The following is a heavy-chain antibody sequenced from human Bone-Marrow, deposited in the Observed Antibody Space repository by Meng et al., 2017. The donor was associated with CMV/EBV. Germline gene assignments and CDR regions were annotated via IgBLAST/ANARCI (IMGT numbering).Heavy chain of an antibody. D-gene: IGHD2-2*02. V-gene: IGHV1-69*02. Sequence: SVKVSCKASGGTFSSYTISWVRQAPGQGLEWMGRIIPILGIANYAQKFQGRVTITADKSTSTAYMELSSLRSEDTAVYYCASSVVVPAAIPRGVYYYGMDVWGQRTTVAASS. CDR2: IIPILGIA. CDR1: GGTFSSYT. CDR3: ASSVVVPAAIPRGVYYYGMDV. J-gene: IGHJ6*02.